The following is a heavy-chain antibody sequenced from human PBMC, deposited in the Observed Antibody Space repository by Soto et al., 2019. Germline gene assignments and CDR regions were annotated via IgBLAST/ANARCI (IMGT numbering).Heavy chain of an antibody. CDR3: SRGRDPHTGGRT. D-gene: IGHD3-10*01. CDR2: IHPSGDT. V-gene: IGHV4-34*02. CDR1: SGSFSTYY. J-gene: IGHJ5*02. Sequence: QVQLQQWGAGLLKPSETLSLTCAVDSGSFSTYYCSWTRQPPGKGLEWFGEIHPSGDTDYNPSLSNRVTVSRDTSKNQFSLKLTSVTAADTAVYFCSRGRDPHTGGRTWGQGTLFTGSS.